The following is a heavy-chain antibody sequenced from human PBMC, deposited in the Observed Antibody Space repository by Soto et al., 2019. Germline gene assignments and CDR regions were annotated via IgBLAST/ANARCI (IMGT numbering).Heavy chain of an antibody. CDR2: ISSNGGST. V-gene: IGHV3-64*01. Sequence: PGGSLRLSCEASGFTFSSYAMHWVRQAPGKGLEYVSAISSNGGSTYYANSVKGRFTISRDNSKNTLYLQMGSLRAEDMAVYYCARALGYAFDIWGQGTMVTVSS. J-gene: IGHJ3*02. CDR3: ARALGYAFDI. D-gene: IGHD7-27*01. CDR1: GFTFSSYA.